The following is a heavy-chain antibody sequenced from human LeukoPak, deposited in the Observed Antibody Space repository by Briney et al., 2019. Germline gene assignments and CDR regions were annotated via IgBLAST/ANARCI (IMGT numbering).Heavy chain of an antibody. J-gene: IGHJ4*02. CDR2: IRYDGSNK. Sequence: GGSLRLSCAASGFTFSSYGTHWVRQAPGKGLEWVAFIRYDGSNKYYADSVKGRFTISRDNSRNTLYLQMNSLRAEDTAVYYCATGSITIFGVVINGIYYFDYWGQGTLVTVSS. CDR1: GFTFSSYG. D-gene: IGHD3-3*01. V-gene: IGHV3-30*02. CDR3: ATGSITIFGVVINGIYYFDY.